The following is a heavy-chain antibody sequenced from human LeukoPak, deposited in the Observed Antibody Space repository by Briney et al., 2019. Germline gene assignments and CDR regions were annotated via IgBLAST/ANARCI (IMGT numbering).Heavy chain of an antibody. CDR1: GFTFSTYS. D-gene: IGHD5-18*01. CDR2: ISTSGDST. J-gene: IGHJ6*02. Sequence: GGSLRLSCAASGFTFSTYSMSWVRQAPGKGLEWVSAISTSGDSTYYADSVKGRFTISRHNSKNTLYLQMNSLRAEDTAVYYCARDRRYSYGYRTYYYGMDVWGQGTMVTVSS. V-gene: IGHV3-23*01. CDR3: ARDRRYSYGYRTYYYGMDV.